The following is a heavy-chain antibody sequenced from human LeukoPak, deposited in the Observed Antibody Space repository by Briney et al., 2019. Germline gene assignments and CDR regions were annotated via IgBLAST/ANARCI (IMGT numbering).Heavy chain of an antibody. Sequence: GGSLRLSCAASGFTFSSYAMSWVRQAPGKGLEWVSAISGSGGSTYYADSVKGRFTISRDNSKNTLYLQMNSLRAEDTAVYYCARVRGYDFWSGYFDAFDIWGQGTMVTVSS. CDR2: ISGSGGST. CDR3: ARVRGYDFWSGYFDAFDI. CDR1: GFTFSSYA. D-gene: IGHD3-3*01. J-gene: IGHJ3*02. V-gene: IGHV3-23*01.